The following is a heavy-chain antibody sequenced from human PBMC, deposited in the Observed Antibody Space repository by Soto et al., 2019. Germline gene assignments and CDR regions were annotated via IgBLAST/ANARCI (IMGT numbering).Heavy chain of an antibody. V-gene: IGHV1-18*01. J-gene: IGHJ4*02. CDR2: ISAYNGNT. CDR3: AWGGRRGWTTNDY. D-gene: IGHD6-19*01. CDR1: GYTFTSYG. Sequence: QVQLVQSGAEVKKPGASVKVSCKASGYTFTSYGISWVRQAPGQGLEWMGWISAYNGNTNYAQKLQGRVTMTTDTPRRTAYLELRSLRSDETAVYYCAWGGRRGWTTNDYWGQGSLVTVSS.